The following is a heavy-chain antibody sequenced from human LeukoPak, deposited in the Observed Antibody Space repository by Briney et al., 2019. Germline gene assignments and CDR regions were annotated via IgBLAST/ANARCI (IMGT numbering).Heavy chain of an antibody. Sequence: GGSLRLSCAASGVTFSTGAYSMTWVRQAPGKGLEWVASISVRSSHIFYVDSVKGRFTISRDNAKNSLYLQMNSLRAEETAVYYCARSCDSSGYYPGALGDWGQGTLVTVSS. V-gene: IGHV3-21*01. J-gene: IGHJ4*02. D-gene: IGHD3-22*01. CDR3: ARSCDSSGYYPGALGD. CDR1: GVTFSTGAYS. CDR2: ISVRSSHI.